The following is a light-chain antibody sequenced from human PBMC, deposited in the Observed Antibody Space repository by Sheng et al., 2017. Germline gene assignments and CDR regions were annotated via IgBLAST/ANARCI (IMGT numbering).Light chain of an antibody. Sequence: EIVMTQSPATLSVSPGERATLSCRASQSVSSTLAWYQQKRGQAPRLLIYGASTRATGIPARFSGSGSGTEFTLTISSLQSEDFAVYYCQQYNDWPLTFGGGPRWRSN. CDR3: QQYNDWPLT. CDR2: GAS. CDR1: QSVSST. V-gene: IGKV3-15*01. J-gene: IGKJ4*01.